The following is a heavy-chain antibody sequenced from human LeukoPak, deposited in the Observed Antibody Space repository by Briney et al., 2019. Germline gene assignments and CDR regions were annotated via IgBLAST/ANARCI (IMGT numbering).Heavy chain of an antibody. D-gene: IGHD5-12*01. Sequence: GESLKISCKASGYTFTSYWIGWVRQMPGKGLEYMGIVYPGDSETRYSPSFQGQVTISADKSISTAYLQWSSLKASDTAIYYCARHVSGYDAPFEYWGQGTLVTVSS. V-gene: IGHV5-51*01. CDR2: VYPGDSET. CDR3: ARHVSGYDAPFEY. CDR1: GYTFTSYW. J-gene: IGHJ4*02.